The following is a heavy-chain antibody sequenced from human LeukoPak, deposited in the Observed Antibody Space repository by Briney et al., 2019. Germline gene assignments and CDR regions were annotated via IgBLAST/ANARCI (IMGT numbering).Heavy chain of an antibody. CDR1: GYTFTGYY. CDR3: ARWDGYSSSPDY. V-gene: IGHV1-2*02. CDR2: INPNSGGT. Sequence: ASVKVSCKASGYTFTGYYMHWVRQASGQGLEWMGWINPNSGGTNYAQKFQGRVTMTRDTAISTAYMELSRLRSDDTAVYYCARWDGYSSSPDYWGQGTLVTVSS. D-gene: IGHD6-13*01. J-gene: IGHJ4*02.